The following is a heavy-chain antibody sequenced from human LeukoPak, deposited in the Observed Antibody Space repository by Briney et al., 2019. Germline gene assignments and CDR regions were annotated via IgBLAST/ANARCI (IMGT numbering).Heavy chain of an antibody. Sequence: GGSLRLSCAASGFTFSSYGMHWVRQAPGKGLEWVAVISYDGSNKYYADSVKGRFTISRDNSKNTLYLQMNSLRAEDTAVYYCANRLNRGYQLLSHFDYWGQGTLVTVSS. CDR2: ISYDGSNK. CDR1: GFTFSSYG. J-gene: IGHJ4*02. D-gene: IGHD2-2*01. V-gene: IGHV3-30*18. CDR3: ANRLNRGYQLLSHFDY.